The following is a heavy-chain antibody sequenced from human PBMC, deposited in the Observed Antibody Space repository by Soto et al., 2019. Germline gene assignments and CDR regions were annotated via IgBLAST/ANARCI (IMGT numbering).Heavy chain of an antibody. CDR1: GDTVTKYG. D-gene: IGHD6-19*01. CDR3: ASATSIAVAGKET. Sequence: QVQLVQSGGEVKKPGASVKGSCKASGDTVTKYGISWVRQAPGQGLEGLGWISFYNGHTNYALKFQDRITFTTDTSTRTAAMELRSLTSDDTAVDYCASATSIAVAGKETWGQGTMVTVSS. CDR2: ISFYNGHT. J-gene: IGHJ4*02. V-gene: IGHV1-18*01.